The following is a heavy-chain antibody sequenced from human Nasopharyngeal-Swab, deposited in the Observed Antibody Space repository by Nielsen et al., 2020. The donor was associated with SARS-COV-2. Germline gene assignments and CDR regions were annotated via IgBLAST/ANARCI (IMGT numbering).Heavy chain of an antibody. V-gene: IGHV3-64*01. J-gene: IGHJ4*02. D-gene: IGHD1-7*01. CDR3: ARRTGTSTFDY. Sequence: GESLKISCAASGFTFSGSAMHWVRQAPGKGLEYVSGISSNGGRAYYANSVKGRFTISRDNSKNTLYLQMGSLSAEDMAVYYCARRTGTSTFDYWGQGTLVTVSS. CDR2: ISSNGGRA. CDR1: GFTFSGSA.